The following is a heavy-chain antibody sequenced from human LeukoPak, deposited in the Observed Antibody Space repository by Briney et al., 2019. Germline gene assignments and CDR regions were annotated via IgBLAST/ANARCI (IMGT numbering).Heavy chain of an antibody. CDR2: IWYDGSNK. CDR1: GFTFSSYG. CDR3: AKDRDIIVVVNHFDY. V-gene: IGHV3-33*06. Sequence: GRSLRLSCAASGFTFSSYGMHWVRQAPGKGLEWVAVIWYDGSNKYYADSVKGRFTISRDNSKNTLYLQVNSLRAEDTAVYYCAKDRDIIVVVNHFDYWGQGTLVTVSS. D-gene: IGHD3-22*01. J-gene: IGHJ4*02.